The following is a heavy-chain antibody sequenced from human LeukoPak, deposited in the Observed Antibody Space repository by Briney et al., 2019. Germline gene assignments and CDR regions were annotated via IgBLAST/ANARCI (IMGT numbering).Heavy chain of an antibody. CDR1: GFTFSSYS. Sequence: GPLRLSCAASGFTFSSYSMNWVRQAPGKGLEWVSSISSSSSYIYYADSVKGRFTISRHNSKNTLYLQMNSLRAEDTAVYYCAGVQNGYDGPDYWGQGTLVTVSS. V-gene: IGHV3-21*04. CDR3: AGVQNGYDGPDY. J-gene: IGHJ4*02. D-gene: IGHD5-12*01. CDR2: ISSSSSYI.